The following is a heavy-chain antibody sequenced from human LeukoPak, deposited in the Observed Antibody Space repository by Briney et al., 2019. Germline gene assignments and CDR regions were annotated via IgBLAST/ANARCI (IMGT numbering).Heavy chain of an antibody. J-gene: IGHJ4*02. CDR1: GFTVSSNY. CDR3: AKDHYYYDSSGTPDY. CDR2: ISYDGSNK. V-gene: IGHV3-30*18. D-gene: IGHD3-22*01. Sequence: GVSLRLSCAASGFTVSSNYMSWVRQAPGKGLEWVAVISYDGSNKYYADSVKGRFTISRDNSKNTLYLQMNSLRAEDTAVYYCAKDHYYYDSSGTPDYWGQGTLVTVSS.